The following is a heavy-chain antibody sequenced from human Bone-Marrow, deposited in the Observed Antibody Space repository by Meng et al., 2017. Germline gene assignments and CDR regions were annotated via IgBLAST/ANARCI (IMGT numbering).Heavy chain of an antibody. J-gene: IGHJ6*02. CDR1: GFTVSSNY. CDR2: IKSKTDGGTT. V-gene: IGHV3-15*01. Sequence: GESLKISCAASGFTVSSNYMSWVRQAPGKGLEWVGRIKSKTDGGTTDYAAPVKGRFTISRDDSKNTLYLQMNSLKTEDTAVYYCTTPPYSSSWYYYYGMDVWGQGTTVTVSS. D-gene: IGHD6-13*01. CDR3: TTPPYSSSWYYYYGMDV.